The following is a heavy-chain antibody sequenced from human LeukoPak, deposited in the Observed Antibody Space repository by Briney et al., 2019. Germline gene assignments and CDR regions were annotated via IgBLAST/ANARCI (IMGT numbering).Heavy chain of an antibody. CDR2: INPSGGST. V-gene: IGHV1-46*01. CDR1: GYTFTSYY. CDR3: ARDYYDSSGYYRSQRAFDI. D-gene: IGHD3-22*01. J-gene: IGHJ3*02. Sequence: ASVKVSCKASGYTFTSYYMHWVRQAPGQGLEWMGIINPSGGSTSYVQKFQGRVTMTRDTSTSTVYMELSSLRSEDTAVYYCARDYYDSSGYYRSQRAFDIWGQGTMVTVSS.